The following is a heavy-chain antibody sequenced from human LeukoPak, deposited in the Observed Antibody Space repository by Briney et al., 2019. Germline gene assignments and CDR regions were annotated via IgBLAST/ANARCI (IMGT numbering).Heavy chain of an antibody. Sequence: PSGTLSLTCAVSGASINNNNYYWGWIRQPPGKGLQWIGSISYTGTTYYNPSLESRVTISVDTSKGQFSLNLTSATAADTAFYYCAKHAYPGTTAPFGFWGQGTLVTVSS. J-gene: IGHJ4*02. CDR2: ISYTGTT. CDR3: AKHAYPGTTAPFGF. D-gene: IGHD1-1*01. V-gene: IGHV4-39*01. CDR1: GASINNNNYY.